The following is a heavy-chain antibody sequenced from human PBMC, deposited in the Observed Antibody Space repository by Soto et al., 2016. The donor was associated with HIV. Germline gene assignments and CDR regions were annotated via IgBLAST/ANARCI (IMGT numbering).Heavy chain of an antibody. CDR3: ARSYGDFVGYYYYYYIGR. CDR1: GDSISGYY. D-gene: IGHD4-17*01. Sequence: QVQLQESGPGLVKPSETLSLTCTVSGDSISGYYWSWIRQLPGKGLEWIGYVFYSGSTKYNPSLKSRVTISVDTSKNQFSLKLSSVTAADTAVYYCARSYGDFVGYYYYYYIGRLGQRDHGHRSP. V-gene: IGHV4-59*01. J-gene: IGHJ6*03. CDR2: VFYSGST.